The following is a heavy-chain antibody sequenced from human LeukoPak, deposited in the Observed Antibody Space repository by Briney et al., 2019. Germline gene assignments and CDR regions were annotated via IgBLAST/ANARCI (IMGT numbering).Heavy chain of an antibody. CDR3: ARGPPNWGMVGY. V-gene: IGHV1-8*01. Sequence: ASVKVSCKASGYTFTSFDFNWVRQATGQGLEWMGWMKSNNGHTGYAQKLQGRVTMTRDTSISTAYMELSSLTFEDTAVYYCARGPPNWGMVGYWGQGTLVTVSS. CDR2: MKSNNGHT. J-gene: IGHJ4*02. CDR1: GYTFTSFD. D-gene: IGHD7-27*01.